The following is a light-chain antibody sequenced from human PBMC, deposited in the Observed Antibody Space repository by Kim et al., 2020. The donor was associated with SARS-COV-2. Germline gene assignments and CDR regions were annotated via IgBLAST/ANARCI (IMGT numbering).Light chain of an antibody. J-gene: IGLJ3*02. CDR1: SNNAANQG. V-gene: IGLV10-54*01. CDR2: RNN. Sequence: QTATRTRTWNSNNAANQGAAWRQQHQGHRPKLQAYRNNNRPSGISERLSASRSGNTASLTITGLQPEDEADYYCSAWDGSLSAWVFGGGTQLTVL. CDR3: SAWDGSLSAWV.